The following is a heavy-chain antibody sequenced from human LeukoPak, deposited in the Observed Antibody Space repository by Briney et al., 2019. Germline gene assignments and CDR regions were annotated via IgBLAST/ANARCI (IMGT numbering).Heavy chain of an antibody. V-gene: IGHV3-23*01. J-gene: IGHJ4*02. CDR1: GFTFSSYG. D-gene: IGHD1-26*01. CDR2: ISGSGGST. Sequence: PGGSLRLSCAASGFTFSSYGMHWVRQAPGKGLEWVSAISGSGGSTYYADSVKGRFTISRDNSKNTLYLQMNSLRAEDTAVYYCATGSYSYPYYFDYWGQGTLVTVSS. CDR3: ATGSYSYPYYFDY.